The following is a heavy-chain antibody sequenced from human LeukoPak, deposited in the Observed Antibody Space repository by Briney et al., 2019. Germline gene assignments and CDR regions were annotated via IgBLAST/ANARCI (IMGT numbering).Heavy chain of an antibody. Sequence: SDTLSLTCAVSGGSINNNTWWSWVRQPPGKGLEWIGEIYHSGSTNHNPSLKSRVTISVDKSENQFSLKLSSVTAADTAVYYCARDSGYSSGWYGHWGQGTLVTVSS. J-gene: IGHJ4*02. V-gene: IGHV4-4*02. CDR1: GGSINNNTW. CDR3: ARDSGYSSGWYGH. D-gene: IGHD6-19*01. CDR2: IYHSGST.